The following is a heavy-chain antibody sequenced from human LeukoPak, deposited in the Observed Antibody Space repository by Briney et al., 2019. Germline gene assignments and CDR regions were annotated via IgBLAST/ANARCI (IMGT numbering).Heavy chain of an antibody. CDR1: GFIFSTHA. D-gene: IGHD2-15*01. J-gene: IGHJ4*02. V-gene: IGHV3-23*01. Sequence: GGSLRLSCVASGFIFSTHAMSRVRLAPGRGLEWVSTISDSGGSTYYTESVKGRFTISRDNSMSTLSLQMKSLRVEDTALYYCARGYCSGGSCTWGLFDSWGQGTLVTVSS. CDR2: ISDSGGST. CDR3: ARGYCSGGSCTWGLFDS.